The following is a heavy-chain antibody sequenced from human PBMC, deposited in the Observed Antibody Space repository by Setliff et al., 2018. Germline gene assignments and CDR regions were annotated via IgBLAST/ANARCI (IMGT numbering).Heavy chain of an antibody. V-gene: IGHV4-39*02. CDR3: AREGYSRGPPVYYFDY. CDR2: IYYSGST. Sequence: SETLSLTCTVSGGSISSSSYYWGWIRQPPGKGLEWIGSIYYSGSTYYNPSLKSRVTRSVDTSKNQFSLTLSSVPAADTAVYYCAREGYSRGPPVYYFDYWGQGTLVTVSS. D-gene: IGHD6-13*01. CDR1: GGSISSSSYY. J-gene: IGHJ4*02.